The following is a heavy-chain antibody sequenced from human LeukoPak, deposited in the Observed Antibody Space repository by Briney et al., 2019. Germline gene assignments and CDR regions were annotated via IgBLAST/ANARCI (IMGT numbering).Heavy chain of an antibody. Sequence: QSGGSLRLSCAASGFTFSSYGMHWVRQAPGKGLEWVAVIWYDGSNKYYADSVKGRFTISRDNSKNTLYLQMDSLRAEDTAVYYCARDSKYCSGGSCYYGYYYCYGMDVWGQGTTVTVSS. CDR3: ARDSKYCSGGSCYYGYYYCYGMDV. V-gene: IGHV3-33*01. CDR1: GFTFSSYG. D-gene: IGHD2-15*01. CDR2: IWYDGSNK. J-gene: IGHJ6*02.